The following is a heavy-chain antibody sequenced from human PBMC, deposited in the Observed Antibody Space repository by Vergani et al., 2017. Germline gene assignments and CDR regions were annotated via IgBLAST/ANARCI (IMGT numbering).Heavy chain of an antibody. Sequence: QITLRESGPTLVKPTQTLTLTCTFSGFSLTTGGEGVGWIPQPPGRALEWLAFVYWNDDERYSPSLKSRVTITKDTSKNEVILTMATMDPVDTATYYCVHRLGYFDWDGAFDVWGPGTMVTVSS. CDR2: VYWNDDE. V-gene: IGHV2-5*01. D-gene: IGHD3-9*01. CDR1: GFSLTTGGEG. J-gene: IGHJ3*01. CDR3: VHRLGYFDWDGAFDV.